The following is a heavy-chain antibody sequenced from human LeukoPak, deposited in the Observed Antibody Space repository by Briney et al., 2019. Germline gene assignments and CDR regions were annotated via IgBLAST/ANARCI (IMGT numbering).Heavy chain of an antibody. CDR3: ARTGYCSGGSCYSLFDY. CDR1: GFTFSSYW. CDR2: INQDGSEK. Sequence: GGSLRLSCAASGFTFSSYWMSWVRQAPGKGLEWVANINQDGSEKYYVDSVKGRFTISRDNAKNSLYLQMNSLRAEDTAVYYCARTGYCSGGSCYSLFDYWGQGTLVTVSS. V-gene: IGHV3-7*03. D-gene: IGHD2-15*01. J-gene: IGHJ4*02.